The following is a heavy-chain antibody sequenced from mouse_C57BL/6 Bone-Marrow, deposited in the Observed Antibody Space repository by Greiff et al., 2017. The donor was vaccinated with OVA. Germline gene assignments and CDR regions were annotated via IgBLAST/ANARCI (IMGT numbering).Heavy chain of an antibody. V-gene: IGHV5-6*01. CDR1: GFTFSSYG. CDR3: ARIYYDYDGVFYYAMDY. J-gene: IGHJ4*01. CDR2: ISSGGSYT. D-gene: IGHD2-4*01. Sequence: EVKLVESGGDLVKPGGSLKLSCAASGFTFSSYGMSWVRQTPDKRLEWVATISSGGSYTYYPDSVKGRFTISRDNAKNTLYLQMSSLKSEDTAMYYCARIYYDYDGVFYYAMDYWGQGTSVTVSS.